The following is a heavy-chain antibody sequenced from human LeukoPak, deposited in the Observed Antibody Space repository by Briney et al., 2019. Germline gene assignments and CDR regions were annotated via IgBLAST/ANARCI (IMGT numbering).Heavy chain of an antibody. D-gene: IGHD2-21*02. V-gene: IGHV1-69*04. CDR3: AREGRDIVVVTAIPEYFQH. CDR1: GGTFSSYA. CDR2: IIPILGIA. J-gene: IGHJ1*01. Sequence: GASVKVSCKASGGTFSSYAISWVRQAPGQGLEWMGRIIPILGIANCAQKFQGRVTITADKSTSTAYMELSSLRSEDTAVYYCAREGRDIVVVTAIPEYFQHWGQGTLVTVSS.